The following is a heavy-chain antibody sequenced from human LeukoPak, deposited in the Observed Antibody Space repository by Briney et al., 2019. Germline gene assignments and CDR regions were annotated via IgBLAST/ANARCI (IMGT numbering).Heavy chain of an antibody. CDR2: IYSSGNT. CDR1: GGPISGYF. Sequence: PSETLSLTCSVSGGPISGYFWSWIRQPPGKGLEWIGYIYSSGNTNYNSSLKSRLTISIDTSKKQFSLRLNSVTAADTAVYYCARFQSNAIGYMDVWGKGTTVTVSS. V-gene: IGHV4-59*01. J-gene: IGHJ6*03. D-gene: IGHD2-21*01. CDR3: ARFQSNAIGYMDV.